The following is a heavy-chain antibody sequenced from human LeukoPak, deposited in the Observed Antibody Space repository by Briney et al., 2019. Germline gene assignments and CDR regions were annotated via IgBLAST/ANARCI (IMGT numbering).Heavy chain of an antibody. Sequence: KAGGSLRLSCAAAGFTFSSYSMNWVRQAPGKGLEWVSSISSSSSYIYYADSVKGRFSISRDNAKNSLYLQMNSLRAEDTAVYYCALQSGWYSTSFDYWGQGTLVTVSS. CDR1: GFTFSSYS. J-gene: IGHJ4*02. CDR2: ISSSSSYI. V-gene: IGHV3-21*01. CDR3: ALQSGWYSTSFDY. D-gene: IGHD6-19*01.